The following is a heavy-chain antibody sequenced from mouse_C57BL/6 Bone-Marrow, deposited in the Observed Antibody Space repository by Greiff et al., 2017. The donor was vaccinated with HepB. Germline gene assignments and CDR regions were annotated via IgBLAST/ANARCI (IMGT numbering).Heavy chain of an antibody. CDR3: TRDGYGSSH. J-gene: IGHJ2*01. D-gene: IGHD1-1*01. CDR1: GFTFSSYA. V-gene: IGHV5-9-1*02. Sequence: EVKVVESGEGLVKPGGSLKLSCAASGFTFSSYAMSWVRQTPEKRLEWVAYISSGGDYIYYADTVKGRFTISRDNARNTLYLQMSSLKSEDTAMYYCTRDGYGSSHWGQGTTLTVSS. CDR2: ISSGGDYI.